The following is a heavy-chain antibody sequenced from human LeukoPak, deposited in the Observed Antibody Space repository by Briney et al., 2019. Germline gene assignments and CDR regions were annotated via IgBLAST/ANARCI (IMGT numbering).Heavy chain of an antibody. V-gene: IGHV4-34*01. CDR2: INHSGST. J-gene: IGHJ4*02. D-gene: IGHD3-22*01. CDR3: ARTLLGYYYDSSGYYFDY. CDR1: GGSFSGYY. Sequence: PSETLSLTCAVYGGSFSGYYWSWIRQPPGKGLEWIGEINHSGSTNYNPSLKSRVTISVDTSKNQFSLKLSSVTAADTAVYYCARTLLGYYYDSSGYYFDYWGQGTLVTVSS.